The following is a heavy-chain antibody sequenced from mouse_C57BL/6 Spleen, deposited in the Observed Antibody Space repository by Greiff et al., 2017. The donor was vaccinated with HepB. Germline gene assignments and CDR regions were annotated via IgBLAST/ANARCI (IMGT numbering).Heavy chain of an antibody. CDR3: ARDGYYDWYFDV. CDR1: GFTFTDYY. J-gene: IGHJ1*03. D-gene: IGHD2-3*01. CDR2: IRNKANGYTT. V-gene: IGHV7-3*01. Sequence: EVKLEESGGGLVQPGGSLSLSCAASGFTFTDYYMSWVRQPPGKALEWLGFIRNKANGYTTEYSASVKGRFTISRDNSQSILYLQMNALRAEDSATYYCARDGYYDWYFDVWGTGTTVTVSS.